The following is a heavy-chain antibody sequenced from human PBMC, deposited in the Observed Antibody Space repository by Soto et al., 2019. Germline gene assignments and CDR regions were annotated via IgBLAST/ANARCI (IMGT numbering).Heavy chain of an antibody. CDR3: ARDAVRLGGSYRPLYVMDYFDY. J-gene: IGHJ4*02. V-gene: IGHV4-39*02. CDR1: GGSISSSSYY. CDR2: IYYSGST. Sequence: SETLSLTCTVSGGSISSSSYYWGWIRQPPGKGLEWIGSIYYSGSTYYNPSLKSRVTISVDTSKNQFSLKLSSVTAADTAVYYCARDAVRLGGSYRPLYVMDYFDYWGQGTLVTVSS. D-gene: IGHD3-16*02.